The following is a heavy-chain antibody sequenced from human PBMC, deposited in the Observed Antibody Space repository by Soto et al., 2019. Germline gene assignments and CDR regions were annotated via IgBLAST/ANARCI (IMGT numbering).Heavy chain of an antibody. Sequence: GGSLRLSCAASGFTFSSYAMSWVRQAPGKGLEWVSAISGSGGSTYYADSVKGRFTISRDNSKNTLYLQMNSLRAEDKAVYYCAKDVVLRFLEWLSPGAFDIWGQGTMVTVSS. V-gene: IGHV3-23*01. J-gene: IGHJ3*02. D-gene: IGHD3-3*01. CDR3: AKDVVLRFLEWLSPGAFDI. CDR2: ISGSGGST. CDR1: GFTFSSYA.